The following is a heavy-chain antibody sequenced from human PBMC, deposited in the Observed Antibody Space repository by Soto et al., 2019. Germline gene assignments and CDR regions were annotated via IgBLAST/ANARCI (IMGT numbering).Heavy chain of an antibody. Sequence: DVQLVESGGGLVQPGGSLGRSCAASGFTFSSYNMNWVRPAPGKGLEWVSSISSSSSYIYYADSVKGRFTISRDNAKNSLYLQMSRLRAEDTAVYYCAKVHYYDSSAYYLWGQGSLVTVSS. CDR2: ISSSSSYI. J-gene: IGHJ4*02. CDR3: AKVHYYDSSAYYL. CDR1: GFTFSSYN. D-gene: IGHD3-22*01. V-gene: IGHV3-21*01.